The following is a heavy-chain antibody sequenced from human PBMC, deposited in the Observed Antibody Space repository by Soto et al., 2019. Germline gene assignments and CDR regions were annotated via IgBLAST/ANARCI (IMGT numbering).Heavy chain of an antibody. Sequence: TCALYGGSFSAYYWSWSRQPPGKGLEWIGRMNHSGGTSYNPSLKRRVTISVDTSQSQFSLKLTFVTAADTAMYFCARQGSNSSRRLSWFDPWGQGTLVTVPQ. CDR2: MNHSGGT. CDR1: GGSFSAYY. CDR3: ARQGSNSSRRLSWFDP. J-gene: IGHJ5*02. D-gene: IGHD3-16*01. V-gene: IGHV4-34*01.